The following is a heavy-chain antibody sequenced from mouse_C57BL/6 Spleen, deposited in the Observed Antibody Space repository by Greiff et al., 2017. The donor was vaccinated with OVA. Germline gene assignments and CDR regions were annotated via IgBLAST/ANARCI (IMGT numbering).Heavy chain of an antibody. V-gene: IGHV5-4*01. D-gene: IGHD1-1*01. CDR3: ARDRGYYYGSSPMDC. J-gene: IGHJ4*01. Sequence: DVMLVESGGGLVKPGGSLKLSCAASGFTFSSYAMSWVRQTPEKRLEWVATISDGGSYTYYPDNVKGRFTISRDNAKNNLYLQMSHLKSEDTAMYYCARDRGYYYGSSPMDCWGQGTSVTVSS. CDR1: GFTFSSYA. CDR2: ISDGGSYT.